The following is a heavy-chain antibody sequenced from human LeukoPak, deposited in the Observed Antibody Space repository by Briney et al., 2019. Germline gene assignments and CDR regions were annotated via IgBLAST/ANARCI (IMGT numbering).Heavy chain of an antibody. CDR2: INHSGST. D-gene: IGHD6-13*01. Sequence: PSETLSLTCAVYGGSFSGYYWSWIRQPPGKGLEWIGEINHSGSTNYNPSLKSRVTISVDPSKNQFSLKLSSVTAADTAVYYCARRRIAAAGTGRGNWFDPWGQGTLVTVSS. J-gene: IGHJ5*02. CDR1: GGSFSGYY. CDR3: ARRRIAAAGTGRGNWFDP. V-gene: IGHV4-34*01.